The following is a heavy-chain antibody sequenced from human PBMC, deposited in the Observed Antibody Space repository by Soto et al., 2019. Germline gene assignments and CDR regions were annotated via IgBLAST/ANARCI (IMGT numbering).Heavy chain of an antibody. J-gene: IGHJ4*02. D-gene: IGHD3-16*01. CDR2: TYYRSKWYN. Sequence: SQTLSLTCXISGDSVSGNSAAWNWIRQSPSRGLEWLGRTYYRSKWYNDYAVSVKSRITVTPDTSKNQFSLHLNSVTPEDTAVYYLSREFPYYEGSDSYFDYWGQGALVTVSS. CDR1: GDSVSGNSAA. CDR3: SREFPYYEGSDSYFDY. V-gene: IGHV6-1*01.